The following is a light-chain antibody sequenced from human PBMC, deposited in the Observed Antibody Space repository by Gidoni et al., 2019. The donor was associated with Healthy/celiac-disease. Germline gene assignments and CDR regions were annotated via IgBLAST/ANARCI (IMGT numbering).Light chain of an antibody. CDR3: QQSYSTLT. V-gene: IGKV1-39*01. J-gene: IGKJ4*01. Sequence: DLQMTPSPSSLSATVGDRVTTTCRASQSISSYLNWYQQKPGKAPKLLIYAASSLQSGVPSRFSGSGSGTDFTLTISSLQPEDFATYYCQQSYSTLTFGGGTKVEIK. CDR2: AAS. CDR1: QSISSY.